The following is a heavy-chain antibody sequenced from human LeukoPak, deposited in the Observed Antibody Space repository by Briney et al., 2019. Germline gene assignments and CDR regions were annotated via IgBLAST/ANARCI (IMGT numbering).Heavy chain of an antibody. CDR3: ARDWWYCSSTSCMGNFDY. V-gene: IGHV3-30*04. CDR2: ISYDAYNH. D-gene: IGHD2-2*01. Sequence: PGGSLRLSCAASGFTFSDYAMHWVRQAPAGKGLEWVALISYDAYNHYYADSVKGRFTVSRDNSMNTLYLEMDSLRAEDTAVYYCARDWWYCSSTSCMGNFDYWGQGTLVTVSS. J-gene: IGHJ4*02. CDR1: GFTFSDYA.